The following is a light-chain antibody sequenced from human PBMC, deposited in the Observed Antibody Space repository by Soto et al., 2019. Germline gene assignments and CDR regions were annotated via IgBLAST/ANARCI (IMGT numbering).Light chain of an antibody. CDR3: SAYTTSIALYV. CDR2: EVS. Sequence: QSALTQPASVSGSPGQSITISCTGTSSDVGDYNYVSWYQQHPGKAPRLIIYEVSNRPSGVSNRFSGSKSGNTASLTISGLQAEDEADYYCSAYTTSIALYVFGAGTKLTVL. CDR1: SSDVGDYNY. V-gene: IGLV2-14*01. J-gene: IGLJ1*01.